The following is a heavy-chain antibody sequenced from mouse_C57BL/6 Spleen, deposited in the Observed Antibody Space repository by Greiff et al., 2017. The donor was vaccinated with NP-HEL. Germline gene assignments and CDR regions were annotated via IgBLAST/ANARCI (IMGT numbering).Heavy chain of an antibody. D-gene: IGHD4-1*01. V-gene: IGHV1-55*01. J-gene: IGHJ3*01. CDR3: ARWANWDGGFAY. Sequence: QVQLQQPGAELVKPGASVKMSCKASGYTFTSYWITWVKQRPGQGLEWIGDIYPGSGSTNYNEKFKSKATLTVDTSSSTAYMQLSSLTSEDSAVYYCARWANWDGGFAYWGQGTLVTVSA. CDR1: GYTFTSYW. CDR2: IYPGSGST.